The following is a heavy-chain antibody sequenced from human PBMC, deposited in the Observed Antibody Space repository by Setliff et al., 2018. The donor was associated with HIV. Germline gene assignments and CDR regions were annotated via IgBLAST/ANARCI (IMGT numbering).Heavy chain of an antibody. Sequence: SETLSLTCTVSDDPINSFYWSWIRQPPGKGLEWIGYIYTSGSTNYNPSLEGRVTISVDTSKNQFSLLLSSVTAADTATYFCARRPGGITRARLDNWGQGTLVTVSS. D-gene: IGHD3-16*01. V-gene: IGHV4-4*09. CDR1: DDPINSFY. CDR2: IYTSGST. CDR3: ARRPGGITRARLDN. J-gene: IGHJ4*02.